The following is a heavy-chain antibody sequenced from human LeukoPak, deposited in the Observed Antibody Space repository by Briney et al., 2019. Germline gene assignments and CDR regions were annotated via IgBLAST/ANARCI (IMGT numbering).Heavy chain of an antibody. D-gene: IGHD5-18*01. CDR1: GFTFDDYA. V-gene: IGHV3-9*01. J-gene: IGHJ3*02. Sequence: GRSLRLSCAASGFTFDDYAMHWVRQAPGKGLEWVSGISWNSGSIGYADSVKGRFTISRDNAKNSLYLQMNSLRAEDTALYYCAKGRGYSYGYDAFDIWGQGTMVTVSS. CDR2: ISWNSGSI. CDR3: AKGRGYSYGYDAFDI.